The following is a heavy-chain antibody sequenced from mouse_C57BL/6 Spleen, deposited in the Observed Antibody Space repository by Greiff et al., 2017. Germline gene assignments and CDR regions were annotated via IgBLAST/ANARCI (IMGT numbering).Heavy chain of an antibody. J-gene: IGHJ4*01. CDR1: GYTFTSYW. D-gene: IGHD2-12*01. CDR2: IYPGSGST. Sequence: QVQLKQSGAELVKPGASVTMSCKASGYTFTSYWLTWVKQRPGQGLEWIGDIYPGSGSTNYNEKFKSKATLTVDTSSSTAYMQLSSLTSEDSAVYYCASPGDYSNDDYAMDYWGQGTSVTVSS. V-gene: IGHV1-55*01. CDR3: ASPGDYSNDDYAMDY.